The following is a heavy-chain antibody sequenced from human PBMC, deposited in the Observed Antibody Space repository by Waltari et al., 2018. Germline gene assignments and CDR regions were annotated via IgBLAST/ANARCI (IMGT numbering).Heavy chain of an antibody. Sequence: QVQLVQSGAEVLKPGASVRVSCQASGYIFSNYEINWVRQAAGQGPEWMGGVNPNSGAAAYAQKFQGRITMTWDTSTSTAYMELNNLRSDDTAVLYCARGRDVFANFDYNWFDPWGQGTLVTVSS. J-gene: IGHJ5*02. D-gene: IGHD3-3*01. V-gene: IGHV1-8*02. CDR1: GYIFSNYE. CDR3: ARGRDVFANFDYNWFDP. CDR2: VNPNSGAA.